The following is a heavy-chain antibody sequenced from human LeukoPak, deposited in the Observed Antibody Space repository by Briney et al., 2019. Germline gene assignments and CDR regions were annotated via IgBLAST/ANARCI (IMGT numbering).Heavy chain of an antibody. V-gene: IGHV1-8*01. Sequence: ASVKVSCKASGYTFTNYDINWVRQATGQGLEWMGWMYPNSGNTGYAQKFQGRVTMTRDTSISTAYMELSRLRSDDTAVYYCARDFIPRDGSGSYRDWGQGTLVTVSS. J-gene: IGHJ4*02. CDR2: MYPNSGNT. CDR3: ARDFIPRDGSGSYRD. D-gene: IGHD3-10*01. CDR1: GYTFTNYD.